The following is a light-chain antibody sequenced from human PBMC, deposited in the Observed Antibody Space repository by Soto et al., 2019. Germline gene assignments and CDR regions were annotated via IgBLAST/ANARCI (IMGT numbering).Light chain of an antibody. J-gene: IGKJ1*01. Sequence: EIVMTQSPATLSVSPGERATLSCRASQSVSSNLAWYQQKPGQAPRLLIYGASTRATGIPARFSGSRSGTEFTLTISSLQSEDFAVYYCQQYNNWPPKWTFGQGTKVEIK. CDR2: GAS. CDR3: QQYNNWPPKWT. V-gene: IGKV3-15*01. CDR1: QSVSSN.